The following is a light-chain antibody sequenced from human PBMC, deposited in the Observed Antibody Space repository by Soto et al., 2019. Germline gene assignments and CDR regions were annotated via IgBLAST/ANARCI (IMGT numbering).Light chain of an antibody. CDR3: ATWDDSRNKH. CDR2: NNN. J-gene: IGLJ1*01. CDR1: SSSIGSNT. V-gene: IGLV1-44*01. Sequence: QSVLTQPPSASGTPGQRAIISCSGSSSSIGSNTVNWYQQLPGMAPKLLIYNNNQRPSGVPDRFSGSKSGTSASLAISGLQSADEADYYCATWDDSRNKHFGTGTKLTVL.